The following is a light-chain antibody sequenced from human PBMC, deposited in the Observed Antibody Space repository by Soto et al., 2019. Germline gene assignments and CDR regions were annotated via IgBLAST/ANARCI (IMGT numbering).Light chain of an antibody. CDR3: CSYAGSSSVL. CDR1: SRDVVTYTL. Sequence: QSVLTPPASVSGSPGQWIASSCTGTSRDVVTYTLVSWYQQYPGKAPKLIIYEGSKRPSGVSNRFSACKTGRTASLTISGLQPEDEADYYCCSYAGSSSVLFGGGTKVTVL. J-gene: IGLJ2*01. V-gene: IGLV2-23*03. CDR2: EGS.